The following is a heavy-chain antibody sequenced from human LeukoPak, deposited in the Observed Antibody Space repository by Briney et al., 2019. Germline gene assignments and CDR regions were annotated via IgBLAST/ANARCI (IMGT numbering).Heavy chain of an antibody. V-gene: IGHV3-48*02. CDR2: ISSSSSIR. Sequence: PGGSLRLSCAASALTFSSYSMNLARQAPGKGLEWVSYISSSSSIRYYADSVKGRFTISRDNAKNSLYLQMNSLRDEDTAVYYCARDVLRFLEWLGTDVWGQGTTVTVSS. D-gene: IGHD3-3*01. CDR3: ARDVLRFLEWLGTDV. J-gene: IGHJ6*02. CDR1: ALTFSSYS.